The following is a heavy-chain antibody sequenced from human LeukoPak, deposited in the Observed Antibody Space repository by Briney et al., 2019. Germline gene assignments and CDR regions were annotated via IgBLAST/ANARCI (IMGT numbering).Heavy chain of an antibody. V-gene: IGHV3-23*01. D-gene: IGHD6-19*01. J-gene: IGHJ4*02. CDR2: IGAGGGST. CDR3: AKPTSGWYNFDY. CDR1: GLTFTIYA. Sequence: GGSLRLSCAASGLTFTIYAMSWVRQAPGKGLEWVSGIGAGGGSTNYADSVKGRFTISRDNSKNTLYLQMNSLRAEDTAVYYCAKPTSGWYNFDYWGQGTLVTVSS.